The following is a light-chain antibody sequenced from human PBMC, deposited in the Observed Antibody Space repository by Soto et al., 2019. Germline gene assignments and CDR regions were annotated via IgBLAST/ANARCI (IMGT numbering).Light chain of an antibody. Sequence: DIQMTQSPSSVSASVGDRVTITCRASQGISNYLAWFQQKPGKVPKRLIYAASNLQSGVPSSFRGSGSGTEFSLTIRSLQPFDFANYYSLQPNREPRTLGQGTKV. CDR3: LQPNREPRT. J-gene: IGKJ1*01. CDR2: AAS. CDR1: QGISNY. V-gene: IGKV1-17*03.